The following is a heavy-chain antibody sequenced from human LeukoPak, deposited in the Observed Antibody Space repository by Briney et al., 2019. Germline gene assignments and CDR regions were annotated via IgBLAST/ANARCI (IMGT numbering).Heavy chain of an antibody. CDR1: GGSISSYY. V-gene: IGHV4-59*08. Sequence: PSETLSLTCTVFGGSISSYYWSWIRQPPGKGLEWIGYIYSSGSTNYNPSLKSRVTISVDTSKNQFSLKLSSVTAADTAVYYCARRRGARTANALDIWGQGTMVTVSS. D-gene: IGHD3-10*01. J-gene: IGHJ3*02. CDR2: IYSSGST. CDR3: ARRRGARTANALDI.